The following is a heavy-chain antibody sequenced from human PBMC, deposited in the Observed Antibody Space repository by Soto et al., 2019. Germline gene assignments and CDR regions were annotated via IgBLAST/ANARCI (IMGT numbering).Heavy chain of an antibody. CDR1: GYSFPSYC. D-gene: IGHD3-10*01. J-gene: IGHJ3*02. CDR3: AGSYYFGSGSYYNLRAFDI. Sequence: GESLKISCQSSGYSFPSYCIGWVRQMSGKGLEWMGILCPGDSDTTYSPSFQGQVTISADKSIKTTYLEWSSLKASDTAMYYCAGSYYFGSGSYYNLRAFDIWGQGTTVTVSS. V-gene: IGHV5-51*01. CDR2: LCPGDSDT.